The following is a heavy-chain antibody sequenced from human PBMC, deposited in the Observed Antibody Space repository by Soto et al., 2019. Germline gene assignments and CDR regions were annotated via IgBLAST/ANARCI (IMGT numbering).Heavy chain of an antibody. Sequence: PGGSLRLSCSASGFTFSSYAMHWVRQAPGKGLEYVSAISSNGGSTYYADSVKGGFTISRDNSKNTLYLQMSSLRAEDTAVYYCVKGLRIAPMYNWFDPWGQGTLVTVSS. CDR2: ISSNGGST. CDR1: GFTFSSYA. D-gene: IGHD3-16*01. J-gene: IGHJ5*02. CDR3: VKGLRIAPMYNWFDP. V-gene: IGHV3-64D*06.